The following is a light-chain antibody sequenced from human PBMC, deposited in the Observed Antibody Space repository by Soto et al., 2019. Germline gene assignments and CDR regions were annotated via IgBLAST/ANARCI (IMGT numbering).Light chain of an antibody. CDR3: SSYTTSSTLV. V-gene: IGLV2-14*01. CDR2: EVS. Sequence: QSALTQPASVSGSPGQSITISCTGTSSDVGGFNYVSWYQQHPGKAPKLVIYEVSNRPSGISNRFSGSKSGNMASLTLSGLQAEDEADYYCSSYTTSSTLVFGTGTKVTVL. CDR1: SSDVGGFNY. J-gene: IGLJ1*01.